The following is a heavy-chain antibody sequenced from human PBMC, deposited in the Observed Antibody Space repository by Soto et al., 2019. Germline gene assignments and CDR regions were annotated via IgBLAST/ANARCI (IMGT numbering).Heavy chain of an antibody. CDR3: ARHGVHPAAMRDYYYYMDV. CDR2: IYYSGST. CDR1: GGSISSYY. J-gene: IGHJ6*03. V-gene: IGHV4-59*08. Sequence: SETLSLTCTVSGGSISSYYWSWIRQPPGKGLEWIGYIYYSGSTNYNPSLKSRVTISVDTSKNQFSLKLSSVTAADTAVYYCARHGVHPAAMRDYYYYMDVWGKGTTVTVSS. D-gene: IGHD2-2*01.